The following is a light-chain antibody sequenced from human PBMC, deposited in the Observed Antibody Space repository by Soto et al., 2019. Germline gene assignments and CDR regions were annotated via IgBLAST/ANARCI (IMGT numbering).Light chain of an antibody. CDR2: TVS. CDR3: QQFNSSPFT. J-gene: IGKJ4*01. CDR1: QDIRRS. Sequence: DIQLTQSPSFLSASVGDRLTIPCRASQDIRRSLAWYQQKPGKAPNHLIYTVSTFQSGVPSRFSGSRSGTEFTLTISSLQPEEFATYYCQQFNSSPFTFGGGTKVEI. V-gene: IGKV1-9*01.